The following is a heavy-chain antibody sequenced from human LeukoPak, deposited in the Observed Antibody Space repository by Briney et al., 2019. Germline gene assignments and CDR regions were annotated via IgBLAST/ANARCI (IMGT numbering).Heavy chain of an antibody. Sequence: SETLSLTWAVYGGSFSHYYWSWIRQSPGMGLEWIGEINDSGTINYNPSLMSRVTISLDKSKNQFSLKLSSATAADTAVYYCARRWNYGRNYYIDVWGKGATVSVSS. V-gene: IGHV4-34*01. CDR3: ARRWNYGRNYYIDV. D-gene: IGHD1-7*01. CDR1: GGSFSHYY. J-gene: IGHJ6*03. CDR2: INDSGTI.